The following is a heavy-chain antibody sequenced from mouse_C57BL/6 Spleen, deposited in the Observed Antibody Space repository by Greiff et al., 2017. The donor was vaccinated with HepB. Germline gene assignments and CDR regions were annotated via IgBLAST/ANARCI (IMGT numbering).Heavy chain of an antibody. D-gene: IGHD2-4*01. CDR1: GYTFTSYW. J-gene: IGHJ1*03. V-gene: IGHV1-55*01. CDR3: ARWIYYDYDEYFDV. Sequence: QVQLQQPGAELVKPGASVKMSCKASGYTFTSYWITWVKQRPGQGLEWIGDIYPGSGSTNYNEKFKSKATLTVDTSSSTAYMQRSSLTSEDSAVYDCARWIYYDYDEYFDVWGTGTTVTVSS. CDR2: IYPGSGST.